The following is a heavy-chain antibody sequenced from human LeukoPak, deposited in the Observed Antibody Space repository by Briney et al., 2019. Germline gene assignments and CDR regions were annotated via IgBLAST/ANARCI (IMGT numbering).Heavy chain of an antibody. CDR2: ISYDGSNK. J-gene: IGHJ3*01. D-gene: IGHD1-7*01. CDR3: ARRTFPNDAFDV. CDR1: GFTFSSYG. Sequence: GGSLRLSCAASGFTFSSYGMHWVRQAPGKGLEWVAVISYDGSNKYYVDSVKGRFTISRDNSKNTLYLQMNSLRAEDTAVYYCARRTFPNDAFDVWGQGTVVTVSS. V-gene: IGHV3-30*03.